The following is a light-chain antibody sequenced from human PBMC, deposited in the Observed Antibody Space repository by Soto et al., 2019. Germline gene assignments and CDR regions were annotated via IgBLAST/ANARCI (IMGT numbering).Light chain of an antibody. CDR1: QSISTW. J-gene: IGKJ2*01. Sequence: DIQMTQSPSTLSASVGDRVTITCRASQSISTWLAWYQQKPGKAPKLLIYKASTLESGVPSRFSGSGSETEFTLTISSLQPDDFATYYCQQYNNNSPFTFGQGTKLEIE. CDR3: QQYNNNSPFT. V-gene: IGKV1-5*03. CDR2: KAS.